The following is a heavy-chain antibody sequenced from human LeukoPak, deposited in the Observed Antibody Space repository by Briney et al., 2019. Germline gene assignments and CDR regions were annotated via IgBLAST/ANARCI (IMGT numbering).Heavy chain of an antibody. J-gene: IGHJ4*02. CDR2: IQYDGDNK. V-gene: IGHV3-30*02. D-gene: IGHD1-26*01. CDR3: AKRWDSTWSYFDL. CDR1: GFTFTRSA. Sequence: PGESLRLSCVASGFTFTRSARHWVRQAPGKGLEWVAFIQYDGDNKYYADSVKGRFTISRDDSQNTLYLQMNSLTVEDTAVYYCAKRWDSTWSYFDLWGQGTLVTVSS.